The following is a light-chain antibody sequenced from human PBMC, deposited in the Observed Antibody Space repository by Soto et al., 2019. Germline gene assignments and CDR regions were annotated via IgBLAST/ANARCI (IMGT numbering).Light chain of an antibody. J-gene: IGKJ1*01. Sequence: DIQVTQSPATLSASVGDRVTITCRASQSISTWLAWYQQKPGKAPNLLIYDASSLASGVPSRFSGSGSGTEFTLTISSLQPVDFATFYCQQYNSHSKTFGQGTKVDIK. V-gene: IGKV1-5*01. CDR2: DAS. CDR1: QSISTW. CDR3: QQYNSHSKT.